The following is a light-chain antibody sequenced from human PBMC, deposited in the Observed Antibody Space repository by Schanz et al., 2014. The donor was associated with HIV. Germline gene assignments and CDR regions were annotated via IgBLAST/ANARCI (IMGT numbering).Light chain of an antibody. CDR1: SIDVGGYDY. CDR3: SSFTSSFTYV. V-gene: IGLV2-14*03. CDR2: DVT. J-gene: IGLJ1*01. Sequence: QSVLTQPASLSGSPGQSITISCTGTSIDVGGYDYVSWYQQHPGKAPKLMIYDVTNRPSGVSNRFSGSKSGHAASLTISGLQADDEADYYCSSFTSSFTYVFGTGTKLTVL.